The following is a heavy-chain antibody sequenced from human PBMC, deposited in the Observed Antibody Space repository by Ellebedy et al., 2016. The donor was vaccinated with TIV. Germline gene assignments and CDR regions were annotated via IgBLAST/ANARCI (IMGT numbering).Heavy chain of an antibody. CDR3: ARGIKVADSRGFFYYYGLDV. CDR2: IYSDGST. V-gene: IGHV3-66*01. CDR1: GFTVSGNY. D-gene: IGHD6-19*01. Sequence: GESLKISCAASGFTVSGNYLSWVRQAPGKGLEWVSVIYSDGSTFYADSVKGRLAISRDSSKNTLYLQMSSLRAEDTAVYYCARGIKVADSRGFFYYYGLDVWGQGTTVTVFS. J-gene: IGHJ6*02.